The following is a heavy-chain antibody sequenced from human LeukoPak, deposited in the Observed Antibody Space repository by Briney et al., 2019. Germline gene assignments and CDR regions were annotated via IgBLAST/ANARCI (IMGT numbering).Heavy chain of an antibody. V-gene: IGHV3-74*01. CDR3: AGGKATVKDY. D-gene: IGHD4-17*01. Sequence: GGSLRLSCVASGFTFSSYWMHRVRQAPGKGLVWVSRIDSDGSSTSYADSVKGRFTISRDNAKNTLYLQMNSLRAEDTAVYYCAGGKATVKDYWGQGTLVTVSS. J-gene: IGHJ4*02. CDR2: IDSDGSST. CDR1: GFTFSSYW.